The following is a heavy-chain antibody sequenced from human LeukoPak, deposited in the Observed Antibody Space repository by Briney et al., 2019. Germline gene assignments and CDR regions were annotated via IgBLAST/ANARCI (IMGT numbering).Heavy chain of an antibody. CDR1: GGSFSSNSYY. V-gene: IGHV4-39*07. CDR2: IYYSGST. Sequence: SETLSLTCAVYGGSFSSNSYYWGWIRQPPGKGLEWIGSIYYSGSTYYNPSLKSRVTISVDTSKNQFSLKLSSVTAADTAVYYCARSRSIAARVYFDYWGQGTLVTVSS. D-gene: IGHD6-6*01. CDR3: ARSRSIAARVYFDY. J-gene: IGHJ4*02.